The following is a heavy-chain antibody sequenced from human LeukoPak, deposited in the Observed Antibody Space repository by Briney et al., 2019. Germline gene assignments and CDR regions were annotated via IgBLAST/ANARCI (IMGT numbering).Heavy chain of an antibody. CDR2: IYHSGST. J-gene: IGHJ5*02. CDR1: GGSISSSNW. CDR3: AGGLLGEWELLSGAITRRFDP. V-gene: IGHV4-4*02. Sequence: PSETLSLTCAVSGGSISSSNWWSWVRQPPGKGLEWIGEIYHSGSTNYNPSLKSRVTISVDKSKNQFPLKLSSVTAADTAVYYCAGGLLGEWELLSGAITRRFDPWFQGTRFTVNS. D-gene: IGHD1-26*01.